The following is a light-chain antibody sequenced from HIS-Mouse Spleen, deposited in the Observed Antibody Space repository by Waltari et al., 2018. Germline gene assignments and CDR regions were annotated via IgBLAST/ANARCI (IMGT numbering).Light chain of an antibody. CDR2: DVS. V-gene: IGLV2-14*03. J-gene: IGLJ3*02. Sequence: QSALTQPASVSGSPGQSIPIPCTGTSRDGGGYNYLSWYQQHPGQAPKRMIYDVSNRPSGVSNRFSGSKSGNTASLTISGLQAEDEADYYCSSYTSSSTLFGGGTKLTVL. CDR1: SRDGGGYNY. CDR3: SSYTSSSTL.